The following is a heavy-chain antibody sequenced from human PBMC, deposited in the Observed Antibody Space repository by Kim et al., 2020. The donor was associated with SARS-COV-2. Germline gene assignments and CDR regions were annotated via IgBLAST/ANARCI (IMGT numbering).Heavy chain of an antibody. CDR2: ISYDGSNK. CDR1: GFTFSSYA. J-gene: IGHJ4*02. V-gene: IGHV3-30-3*01. CDR3: ARERIITMVRGVNLDGGPWWVFDY. D-gene: IGHD3-10*01. Sequence: GGSLRLSCAASGFTFSSYAMHWVRQAPGKGLEGVAVISYDGSNKYYADSVKGRFTISRDNSKNTLYLQMNSLRAEDTAVYYCARERIITMVRGVNLDGGPWWVFDYWGQGTLVTVSS.